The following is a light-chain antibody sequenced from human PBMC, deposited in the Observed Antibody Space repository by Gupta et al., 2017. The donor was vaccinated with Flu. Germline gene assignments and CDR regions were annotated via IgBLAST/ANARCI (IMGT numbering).Light chain of an antibody. J-gene: IGLJ2*01. CDR1: TSNIGAGYD. CDR2: GNS. V-gene: IGLV1-40*01. CDR3: QSYDSSLRRV. Sequence: QSVLTQPPSVSGAPGQRVTISCTGSTSNIGAGYDVHWYQQLPGTAPKRLSYGNSNRPSGVPDRCAGSKSATSALLDITGLQAEDEADYYCQSYDSSLRRVFGGGTKLTVL.